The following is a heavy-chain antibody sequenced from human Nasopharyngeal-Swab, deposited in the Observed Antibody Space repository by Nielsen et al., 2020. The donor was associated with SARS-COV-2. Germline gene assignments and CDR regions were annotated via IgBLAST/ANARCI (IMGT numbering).Heavy chain of an antibody. CDR2: ITGSGDAT. CDR3: ARAPSGGYAYARFDL. V-gene: IGHV3-23*01. D-gene: IGHD5-12*01. Sequence: GGSLRLSCGASGFTFRSYTMSWVRQAPGRGMEWVSAITGSGDATNYADSGRGRFTISRDNAKNSLYLQMNSLRAEDTAVYYCARAPSGGYAYARFDLWGQGTLVTVSS. J-gene: IGHJ5*01. CDR1: GFTFRSYT.